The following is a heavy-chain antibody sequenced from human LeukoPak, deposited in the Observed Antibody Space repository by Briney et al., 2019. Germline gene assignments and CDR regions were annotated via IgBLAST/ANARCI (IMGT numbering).Heavy chain of an antibody. Sequence: GGSLRLSCAASGFTFSDYYMSWIRQAPGKGLEWVSYISSSGSTIYYADSVKGRFTISRDNSKNTLYLQMNSLRAEDTAVYYCARINSLGYYYMDVWGKGTTVTVSS. CDR3: ARINSLGYYYMDV. D-gene: IGHD3-16*01. CDR1: GFTFSDYY. CDR2: ISSSGSTI. J-gene: IGHJ6*03. V-gene: IGHV3-11*01.